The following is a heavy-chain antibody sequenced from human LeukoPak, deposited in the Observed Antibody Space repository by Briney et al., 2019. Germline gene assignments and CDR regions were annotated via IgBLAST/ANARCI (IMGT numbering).Heavy chain of an antibody. CDR1: GGSFSGYY. Sequence: SETLSLTCAVYGGSFSGYYWSWIRQPPGKGLEWIGEINHSGSTNYNPSLKSRVTISVDTSKNQFSLKLSSVTAADTAVYYCARGKPPVHSVVAATHGRNWFDPWGQGTLVTVSS. CDR3: ARGKPPVHSVVAATHGRNWFDP. D-gene: IGHD2-15*01. V-gene: IGHV4-34*01. J-gene: IGHJ5*02. CDR2: INHSGST.